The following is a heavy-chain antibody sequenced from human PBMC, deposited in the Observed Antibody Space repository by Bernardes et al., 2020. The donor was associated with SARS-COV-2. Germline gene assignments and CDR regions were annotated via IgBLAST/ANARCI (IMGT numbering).Heavy chain of an antibody. CDR2: IYSGRTT. CDR1: GFTVSNNY. J-gene: IGHJ5*02. CDR3: ATAPGIRRVGWFDP. D-gene: IGHD6-13*01. Sequence: GGSLSLSCAASGFTVSNNYVGWVRQAPGQGLDWVSFIYSGRTTYSAYTVKGRFTISRDNSKNTLYLLMNSLRAEDTDVYYCATAPGIRRVGWFDPWGQGTLVTVSS. V-gene: IGHV3-66*01.